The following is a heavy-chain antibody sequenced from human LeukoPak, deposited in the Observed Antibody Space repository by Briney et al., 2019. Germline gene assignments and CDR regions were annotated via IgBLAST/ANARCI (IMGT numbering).Heavy chain of an antibody. J-gene: IGHJ4*02. CDR1: GITVSTNY. V-gene: IGHV3-66*01. Sequence: GGSLRLSCEASGITVSTNYMSWVRQAPGKGLEWVSVIYSGGDTYYADSVKGRFTISRDSSKNTLFLQMNSLRAEDTAMYYCARDCCLLAAAGHWGQGTLVTVSS. CDR2: IYSGGDT. CDR3: ARDCCLLAAAGH. D-gene: IGHD6-13*01.